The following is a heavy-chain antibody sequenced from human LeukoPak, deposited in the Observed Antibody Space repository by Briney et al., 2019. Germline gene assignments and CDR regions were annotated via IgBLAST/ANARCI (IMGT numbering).Heavy chain of an antibody. CDR2: IYPSGGST. D-gene: IGHD5-24*01. Sequence: GASVKVSCKASGYTFTSYSMHWVRQAPGQGLEWMGIIYPSGGSTSYAQKFQGRVTMTRDMSTSTVYMELSSLRSEDTAVYYCARDNSVRDEAWWFYPWGQGTLVTVSS. V-gene: IGHV1-46*01. J-gene: IGHJ5*02. CDR3: ARDNSVRDEAWWFYP. CDR1: GYTFTSYS.